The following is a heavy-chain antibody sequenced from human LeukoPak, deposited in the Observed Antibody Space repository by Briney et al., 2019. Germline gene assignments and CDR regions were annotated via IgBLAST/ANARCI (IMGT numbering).Heavy chain of an antibody. CDR3: VAVATMVRGVTQNFDY. Sequence: ASVKVSCKASGYTFTGYYIHWVRQAPGQGLEWMGRINPNSGGTNYAQKFQGRVTMTRDTSISTAYMELSRLRSDDTAVYYCVAVATMVRGVTQNFDYWGQGTLVTVSS. V-gene: IGHV1-2*06. D-gene: IGHD3-10*01. CDR1: GYTFTGYY. J-gene: IGHJ4*02. CDR2: INPNSGGT.